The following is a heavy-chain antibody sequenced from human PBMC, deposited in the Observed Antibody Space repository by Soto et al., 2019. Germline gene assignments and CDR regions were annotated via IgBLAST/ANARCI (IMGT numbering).Heavy chain of an antibody. D-gene: IGHD2-8*01. J-gene: IGHJ4*02. V-gene: IGHV3-74*01. CDR2: INRDGSNT. CDR1: GFTFSTYW. CDR3: VRGMYYFDY. Sequence: PGGSLRLSCAASGFTFSTYWMHWVRQAPGKGLVWVSRINRDGSNTNYADSVKGRFTTSRDNAKNTLYLQMNSLRAEDTAVYYCVRGMYYFDYWGQGALVTVSS.